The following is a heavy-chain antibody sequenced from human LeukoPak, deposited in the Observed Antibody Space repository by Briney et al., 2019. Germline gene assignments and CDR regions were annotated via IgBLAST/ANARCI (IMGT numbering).Heavy chain of an antibody. D-gene: IGHD3-3*01. CDR1: GGSISSGDYY. J-gene: IGHJ4*02. CDR2: IYYSGST. CDR3: AREHHSRAYYDFWSGYTGGWYFDY. V-gene: IGHV4-30-4*08. Sequence: SETLSLTCTVSGGSISSGDYYWSWIRQPPGKGLEWIGYIYYSGSTYYNPSLTSRVTISVDTSKNQFSLKLSSVTAADTAVYYCAREHHSRAYYDFWSGYTGGWYFDYWGQGTLVTVSS.